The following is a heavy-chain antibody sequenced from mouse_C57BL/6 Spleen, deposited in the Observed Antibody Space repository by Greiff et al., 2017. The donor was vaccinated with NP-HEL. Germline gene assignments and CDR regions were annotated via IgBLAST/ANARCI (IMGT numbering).Heavy chain of an antibody. CDR1: GYTFTDYY. CDR2: INPYNGGT. D-gene: IGHD1-1*01. J-gene: IGHJ1*03. CDR3: ARKVVGTTVYFDV. Sequence: EVQLQQSGPVLVKPGASVKMSCKASGYTFTDYYMNWVKQSHGKSLEWIGVINPYNGGTSSNQKFKGKATLTVDKSSSTAYMELNSLTSEDSAVYYCARKVVGTTVYFDVWGTGTTVTVSS. V-gene: IGHV1-19*01.